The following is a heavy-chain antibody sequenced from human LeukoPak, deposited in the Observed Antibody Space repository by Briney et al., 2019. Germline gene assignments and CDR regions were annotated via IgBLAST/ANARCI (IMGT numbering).Heavy chain of an antibody. D-gene: IGHD6-6*01. V-gene: IGHV3-7*03. CDR2: INSDGSKG. J-gene: IGHJ3*01. Sequence: GGSLRLSCAVSGFTFSGFWMSWSRQAPGKGLEWVASINSDGSKGYYADVVKGRFTISRDNAKNSLYLQINSLRAEDTAVYYCARSSYSSSSSVWGQGTMVTVSS. CDR3: ARSSYSSSSSV. CDR1: GFTFSGFW.